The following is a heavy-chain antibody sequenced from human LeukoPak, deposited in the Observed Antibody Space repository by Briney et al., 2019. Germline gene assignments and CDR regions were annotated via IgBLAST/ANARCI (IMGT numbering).Heavy chain of an antibody. J-gene: IGHJ4*02. Sequence: SETLSLTCTVSGGSISSYYWSWIRQPPGRGLEWIGYIYYSGSTNYNPSLKSRVTISVDTSKNQFSLKLSSVTAADTAVYYCARVGFREPAFDYWGQGTLVTVSS. CDR1: GGSISSYY. V-gene: IGHV4-59*01. D-gene: IGHD3-10*01. CDR3: ARVGFREPAFDY. CDR2: IYYSGST.